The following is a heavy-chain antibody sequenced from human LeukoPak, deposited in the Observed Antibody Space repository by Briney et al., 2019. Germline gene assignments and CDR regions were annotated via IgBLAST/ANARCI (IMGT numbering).Heavy chain of an antibody. CDR3: ARLEGEGEFDY. CDR1: SYX. V-gene: IGHV1-18*04. J-gene: IGHJ4*02. Sequence: SYXISWXRQAPXXGXXXRGWISAYNCNKNYAQKLQRRVTITTDTSTSTAYMELRSLRSDHTAVYYCARLEGEGEFDYWGQGTLVTVSS. D-gene: IGHD1-1*01. CDR2: ISAYNCNK.